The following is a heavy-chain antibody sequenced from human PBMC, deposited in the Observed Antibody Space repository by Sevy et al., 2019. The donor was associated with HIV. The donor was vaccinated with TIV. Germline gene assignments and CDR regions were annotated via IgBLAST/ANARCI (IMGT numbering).Heavy chain of an antibody. CDR3: ARGPPDGSYDYFDY. D-gene: IGHD1-26*01. CDR2: ISGLSNYI. V-gene: IGHV3-21*01. Sequence: GGSLRLSCAASGFTFSSYSMNWVRQAPGKGLEWVSSISGLSNYIYYADSMKGRFTISGDNAKNSLYLQMNSLRAEDTAVYYCARGPPDGSYDYFDYWGQGTLVTVSS. J-gene: IGHJ4*02. CDR1: GFTFSSYS.